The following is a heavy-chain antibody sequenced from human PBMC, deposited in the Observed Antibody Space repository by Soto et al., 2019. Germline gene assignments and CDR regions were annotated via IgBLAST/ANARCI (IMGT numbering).Heavy chain of an antibody. CDR2: IWPDGSKK. Sequence: QVQLVESGGGVVQPGRSLRLSCAASGFTFSTYGMHWVRQAPGKGLEWVALIWPDGSKKYHADSVKGRFTISRDNSKNTLSLQMNSLRVEDTAVYHCVRVFDTYYFDFWGQGTLVTVSS. D-gene: IGHD3-9*01. J-gene: IGHJ4*02. CDR3: VRVFDTYYFDF. V-gene: IGHV3-33*01. CDR1: GFTFSTYG.